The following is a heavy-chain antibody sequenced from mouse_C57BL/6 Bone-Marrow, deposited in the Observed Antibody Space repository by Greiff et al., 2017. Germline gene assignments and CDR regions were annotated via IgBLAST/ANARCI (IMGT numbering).Heavy chain of an antibody. CDR1: GFNIKDDY. D-gene: IGHD1-1*01. V-gene: IGHV14-4*01. CDR2: IDPENGDT. J-gene: IGHJ3*01. Sequence: VQLKQSGAELVRPGASVKLSCTASGFNIKDDYMHWVKQRPEQGLEWIGWIDPENGDTEYASKFQGKATITADTSSNTAYRQLSSLTSEDTAVYYCTTWGYGSSLAWFAYWGQGTLVTVSA. CDR3: TTWGYGSSLAWFAY.